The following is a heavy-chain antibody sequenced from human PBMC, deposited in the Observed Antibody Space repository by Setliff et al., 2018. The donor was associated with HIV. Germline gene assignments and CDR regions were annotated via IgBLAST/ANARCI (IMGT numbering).Heavy chain of an antibody. J-gene: IGHJ4*02. CDR2: FIPILGIP. CDR1: GGTFSSSA. Sequence: GASVKVSCKASGGTFSSSAIHWVRQAPGQGLEWMGGFIPILGIPYNARRFQGRVTITADKYSSTANMELSILRSEDTAVYYCARSLAPLVVITPVCGYYFDYWGQGTLVTVSS. D-gene: IGHD3-22*01. CDR3: ARSLAPLVVITPVCGYYFDY. V-gene: IGHV1-69*10.